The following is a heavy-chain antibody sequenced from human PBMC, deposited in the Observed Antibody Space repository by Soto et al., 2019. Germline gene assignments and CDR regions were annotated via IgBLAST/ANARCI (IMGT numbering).Heavy chain of an antibody. V-gene: IGHV1-3*01. CDR2: INADNGNT. Sequence: ASVKVSCNASGYTFSSYAMHWVRQAPGQRLEWMGWINADNGNTKYSQKFQGRVTITRDTSASTAYMELSSLRSEDTAVYYCARAVEMSGTTIAAFDFFGQGTMVTVSS. D-gene: IGHD1-7*01. CDR1: GYTFSSYA. J-gene: IGHJ3*01. CDR3: ARAVEMSGTTIAAFDF.